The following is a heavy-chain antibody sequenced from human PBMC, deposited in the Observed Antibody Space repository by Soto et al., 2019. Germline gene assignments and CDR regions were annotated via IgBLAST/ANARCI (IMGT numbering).Heavy chain of an antibody. Sequence: EEQLLESGGDLVQPGGSLRLSCAASGFTFSNYAMSWVRQAPGKGLEWVSAISGSGGNTYYADSVKGRFTISRDNSKNTLQRQMNSLSAEDTAVYYCATHTAMVGSYWYFDLWGRGTLVTVSS. D-gene: IGHD5-18*01. CDR1: GFTFSNYA. V-gene: IGHV3-23*01. J-gene: IGHJ2*01. CDR2: ISGSGGNT. CDR3: ATHTAMVGSYWYFDL.